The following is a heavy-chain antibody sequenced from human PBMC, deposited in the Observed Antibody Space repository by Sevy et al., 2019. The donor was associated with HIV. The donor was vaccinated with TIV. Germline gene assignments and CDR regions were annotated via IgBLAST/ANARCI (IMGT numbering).Heavy chain of an antibody. CDR2: ISRNGGST. CDR1: GFTFSSYA. CDR3: MKGDEQQLTYFDY. V-gene: IGHV3-64D*06. Sequence: GGALRLSCSASGFTFSSYAMHWVRQAPGKGLEYVSAISRNGGSTYYADSVKGRFTIARDNSKNTLYLQMSRLSAEDTAVYYCMKGDEQQLTYFDYWGQGTLVTVSS. J-gene: IGHJ4*02. D-gene: IGHD6-13*01.